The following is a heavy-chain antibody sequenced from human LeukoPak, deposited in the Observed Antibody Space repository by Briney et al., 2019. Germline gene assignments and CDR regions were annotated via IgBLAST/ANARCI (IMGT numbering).Heavy chain of an antibody. J-gene: IGHJ4*02. CDR2: IIPIFGTA. V-gene: IGHV1-69*05. CDR1: GGTFSSYA. D-gene: IGHD6-13*01. CDR3: ARDIAAAGTTFFDY. Sequence: ASVKVSCKASGGTFSSYAISWVRQAPGQGLEWMGGIIPIFGTANYAQKFQGRVTITTDESTSTAYMELSSLRSEDTAVYYCARDIAAAGTTFFDYWGQGTLVTVSS.